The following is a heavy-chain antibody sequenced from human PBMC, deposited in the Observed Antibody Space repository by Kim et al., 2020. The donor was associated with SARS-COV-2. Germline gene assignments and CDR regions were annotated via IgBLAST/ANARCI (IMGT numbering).Heavy chain of an antibody. CDR2: INPNSGGT. Sequence: ASVKVSCKASGYTFTGYYMHWVRQAPGQGLEWMGWINPNSGGTNYAQKFQGRVTMTRDTSISTAYMELSRLRSDDTAVYYCARGWRDYDFWSGYYKSRFDYWGQGTLVTVSS. CDR1: GYTFTGYY. CDR3: ARGWRDYDFWSGYYKSRFDY. V-gene: IGHV1-2*02. J-gene: IGHJ4*02. D-gene: IGHD3-3*01.